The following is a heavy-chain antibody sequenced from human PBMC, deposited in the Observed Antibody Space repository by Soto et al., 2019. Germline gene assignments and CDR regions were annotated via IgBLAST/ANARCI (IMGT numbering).Heavy chain of an antibody. CDR1: GGSISSSSYY. D-gene: IGHD3-16*01. Sequence: QLQLQESGPGLVKPSETLSLTCTVSGGSISSSSYYWGWIRQPPGKGLEWIGSIYYSGTTYYNPSLKSRVTISVDTSKDQFALKLSSVTAADTAVYYCARFGSYFDYWGQGTLVTVSS. CDR2: IYYSGTT. V-gene: IGHV4-39*01. J-gene: IGHJ4*02. CDR3: ARFGSYFDY.